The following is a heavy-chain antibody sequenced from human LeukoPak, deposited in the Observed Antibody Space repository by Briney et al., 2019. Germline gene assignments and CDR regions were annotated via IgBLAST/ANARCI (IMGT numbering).Heavy chain of an antibody. V-gene: IGHV3-7*03. Sequence: QSRGSLRLSCAASGFTLSNHWMTWVRQVPGRGPEWVANVNRDGSETYYLDPVKGRFTISKDNAKNSLYLQMNSLRAEDTALYHCARNNGMDVWGQGTTVIVSS. J-gene: IGHJ6*02. CDR1: GFTLSNHW. CDR2: VNRDGSET. CDR3: ARNNGMDV.